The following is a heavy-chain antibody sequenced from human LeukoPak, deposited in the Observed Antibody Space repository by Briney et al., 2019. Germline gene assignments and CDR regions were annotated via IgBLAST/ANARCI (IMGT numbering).Heavy chain of an antibody. CDR3: ARHVVAVGFDY. CDR1: GFTFDDYG. V-gene: IGHV3-20*04. CDR2: INWNGGST. J-gene: IGHJ4*02. D-gene: IGHD3-22*01. Sequence: GGSLRLSCAASGFTFDDYGMSWVRPAPGKGLEWVSGINWNGGSTGYADSVKGRFTISRDNAKNSLYLQRNSLRAEDTAIYYCARHVVAVGFDYWGQGTLVTVSS.